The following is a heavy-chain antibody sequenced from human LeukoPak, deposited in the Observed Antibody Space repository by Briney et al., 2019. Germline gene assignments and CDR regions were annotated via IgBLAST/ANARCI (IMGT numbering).Heavy chain of an antibody. CDR2: IYYSGST. CDR1: GGSISSGGYY. Sequence: SQTLSLTCTVSGGSISSGGYYWSWIRQHPGKGLEWIGYIYYSGSTYYNPSLKSRVTISVDTSKNQFSLKLSSVTAADTAVYYCASTLRFGELPPVNFDYWGQGTLVTVSS. J-gene: IGHJ4*02. V-gene: IGHV4-31*03. CDR3: ASTLRFGELPPVNFDY. D-gene: IGHD3-10*01.